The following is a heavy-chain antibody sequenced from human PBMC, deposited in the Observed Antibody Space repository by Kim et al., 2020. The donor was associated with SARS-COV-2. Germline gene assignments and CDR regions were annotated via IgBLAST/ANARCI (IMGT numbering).Heavy chain of an antibody. D-gene: IGHD6-19*01. CDR2: IYYSGST. CDR3: ARAIAVADHYFDY. Sequence: SETLSLTRTVSGGSISSSSYYWGWIRQPPGKGLEWIGSIYYSGSTYYNPSLKSRVTISVDTSKNQFSLKLSSVTAADTAVYYCARAIAVADHYFDYWGQGTLVTVSS. CDR1: GGSISSSSYY. V-gene: IGHV4-39*01. J-gene: IGHJ4*02.